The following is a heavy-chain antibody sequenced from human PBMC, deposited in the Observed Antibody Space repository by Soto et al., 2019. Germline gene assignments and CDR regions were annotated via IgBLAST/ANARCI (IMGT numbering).Heavy chain of an antibody. J-gene: IGHJ4*02. Sequence: GGSLRPSCAASGFIFSSDGMHWVCQGPGKGLEWVAVISYDGSNKYYADSVKGRFTISRDNSKNTLYLQMNSRGADDTAVYYCAKEGSYYVDYWGQGTLVTVSS. CDR3: AKEGSYYVDY. CDR1: GFIFSSDG. D-gene: IGHD1-26*01. V-gene: IGHV3-30*18. CDR2: ISYDGSNK.